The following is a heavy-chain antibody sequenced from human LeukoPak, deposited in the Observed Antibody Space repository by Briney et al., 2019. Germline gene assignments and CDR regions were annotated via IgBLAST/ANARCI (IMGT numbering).Heavy chain of an antibody. Sequence: ASVKVSCKASGYTFTSYAMHWVRQAPGQRLEWMGWINAGNGNTKYSQKFQGRVTITRDTSASTAYMELSSLRSEDTAVYYCAKEMTTVTTGGFDYWGQGTLVTVSS. CDR3: AKEMTTVTTGGFDY. D-gene: IGHD4-17*01. CDR1: GYTFTSYA. J-gene: IGHJ4*02. V-gene: IGHV1-3*01. CDR2: INAGNGNT.